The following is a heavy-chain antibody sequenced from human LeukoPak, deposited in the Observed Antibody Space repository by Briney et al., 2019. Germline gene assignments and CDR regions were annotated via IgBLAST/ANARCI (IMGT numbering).Heavy chain of an antibody. V-gene: IGHV3-53*01. CDR2: IYSGGST. CDR1: GFTVSNNY. Sequence: GGSLRLSCAASGFTVSNNYMSWVRQAPGKGLEWVSVIYSGGSTYYADSVRGRFTVSRDNSKNTLYLQVNSLRDEDTAVYYCARAHGDYWGQGTLVTVSS. D-gene: IGHD5-24*01. J-gene: IGHJ4*02. CDR3: ARAHGDY.